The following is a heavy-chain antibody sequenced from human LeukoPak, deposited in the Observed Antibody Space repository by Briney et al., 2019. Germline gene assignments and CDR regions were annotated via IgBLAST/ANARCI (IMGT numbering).Heavy chain of an antibody. V-gene: IGHV6-1*01. J-gene: IGHJ4*02. CDR1: GDSVSSNSAA. CDR2: TYYRSKWYN. Sequence: SQTLSLTCALSGDSVSSNSAAWNWIRQSPSRGLEWLGRTYYRSKWYNDYAVSVKSRITINPDTSKNQFSLQLNSVTPEDTAVYYCARDRTAVGLGSSWLFDYWGQGTLVTVSS. CDR3: ARDRTAVGLGSSWLFDY. D-gene: IGHD6-13*01.